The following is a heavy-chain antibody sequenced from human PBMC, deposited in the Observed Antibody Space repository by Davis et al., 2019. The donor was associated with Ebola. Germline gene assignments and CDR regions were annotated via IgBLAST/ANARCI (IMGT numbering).Heavy chain of an antibody. J-gene: IGHJ6*02. CDR2: INHSGST. V-gene: IGHV4-34*01. D-gene: IGHD3-10*01. Sequence: PSETLSLTCAVYGGSFSAYYWSWIRQPPGGGLEWIGDINHSGSTNYNPSLKSRVTISVGTSKNQFSLSLRSVIAADTAVYYCTRGGEVEDYYYYAMDVWGQGTTVTVSS. CDR3: TRGGEVEDYYYYAMDV. CDR1: GGSFSAYY.